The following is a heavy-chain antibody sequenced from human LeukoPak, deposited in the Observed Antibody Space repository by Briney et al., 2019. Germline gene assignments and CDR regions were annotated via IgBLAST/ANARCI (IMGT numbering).Heavy chain of an antibody. Sequence: SETLSLTCTVSGGSISTYYWSWSRQPPGKRLEWIGRIYTSGSTSYNPSLKSRVTMSIDTSKSQFSLKLSSLTAADTAVYYCARGCSSTSCWLRMDVWGQGTTVTVSS. CDR3: ARGCSSTSCWLRMDV. V-gene: IGHV4-4*07. D-gene: IGHD2-2*01. J-gene: IGHJ6*02. CDR1: GGSISTYY. CDR2: IYTSGST.